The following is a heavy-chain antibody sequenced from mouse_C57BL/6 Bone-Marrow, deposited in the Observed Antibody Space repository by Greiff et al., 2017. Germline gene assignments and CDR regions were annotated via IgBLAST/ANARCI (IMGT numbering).Heavy chain of an antibody. Sequence: QVQLQQSGAELARPGASVKMSCKASGYTFTSYTMHWVKPRPGQGLEWIGYINPSSGYTKYNQKFKDKATLTADKSSSTAYMQLSSLTSEDSAVYYCARLGDGYYRYAMDYWGQGTSVTVSS. V-gene: IGHV1-4*01. D-gene: IGHD2-3*01. CDR1: GYTFTSYT. CDR3: ARLGDGYYRYAMDY. J-gene: IGHJ4*01. CDR2: INPSSGYT.